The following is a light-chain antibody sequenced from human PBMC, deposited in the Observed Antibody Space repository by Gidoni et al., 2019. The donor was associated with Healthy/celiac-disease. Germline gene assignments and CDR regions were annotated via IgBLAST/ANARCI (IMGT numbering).Light chain of an antibody. Sequence: SYELTQPPSVSVSPGQTASITCSGDKLGDKYACWYQQKPGQSPVLVIYQDSKRPSGIPERFSGSNSGNTATLTISGTQAMDEADYYCQAWDSSTVVFGGGTKLNVX. CDR3: QAWDSSTVV. CDR2: QDS. CDR1: KLGDKY. V-gene: IGLV3-1*01. J-gene: IGLJ2*01.